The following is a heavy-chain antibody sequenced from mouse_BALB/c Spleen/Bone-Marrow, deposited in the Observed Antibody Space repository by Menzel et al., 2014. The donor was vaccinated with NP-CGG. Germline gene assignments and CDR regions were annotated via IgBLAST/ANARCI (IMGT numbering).Heavy chain of an antibody. J-gene: IGHJ2*01. Sequence: QVQLKQSGAELVRPGASVKLSCKASGYTFTSYWINWVKQRPGQGLEWIGNIYPSDSYTNYNQKFKDKATLTVVKSSSTAYMQLSSPTSGDSAVYYCTRSYGSSYEYYFDYWGQGTTLTVSS. CDR2: IYPSDSYT. D-gene: IGHD1-1*01. V-gene: IGHV1-69*02. CDR3: TRSYGSSYEYYFDY. CDR1: GYTFTSYW.